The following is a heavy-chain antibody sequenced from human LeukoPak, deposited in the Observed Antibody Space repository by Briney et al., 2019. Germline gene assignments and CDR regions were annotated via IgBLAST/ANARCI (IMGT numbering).Heavy chain of an antibody. CDR3: VREHDWGDFDF. D-gene: IGHD3-9*01. CDR1: GGSISSFY. J-gene: IGHJ4*02. V-gene: IGHV4-4*07. CDR2: IYSSGST. Sequence: SETLSLTCTVSGGSISSFYWSWIRQPAGKGLEWIGRIYSSGSTNYNPSLKSRVTMSVDTSKNQFSLKLSSVTAADTAVYYCVREHDWGDFDFWGQGTLVTVSS.